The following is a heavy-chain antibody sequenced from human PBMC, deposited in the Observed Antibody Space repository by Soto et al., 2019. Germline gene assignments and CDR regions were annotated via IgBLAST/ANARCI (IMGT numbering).Heavy chain of an antibody. CDR3: ASDLVGASDSYGLDV. J-gene: IGHJ6*02. D-gene: IGHD1-26*01. V-gene: IGHV3-33*01. CDR2: IWHDGNNK. CDR1: GFTFSNYG. Sequence: GGSLRLSCAASGFTFSNYGMHWVRQAPGKGLEWVAIIWHDGNNKYYADSVRGRFIISRDNSKNRLYLQMNSLRAEDTAVYYCASDLVGASDSYGLDVWGQGTPVTV.